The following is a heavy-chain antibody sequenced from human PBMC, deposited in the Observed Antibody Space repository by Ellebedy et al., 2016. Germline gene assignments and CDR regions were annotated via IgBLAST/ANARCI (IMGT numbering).Heavy chain of an antibody. CDR1: GFTFKDYY. CDR2: INGSASAI. CDR3: ARGNPDYSHSYFDS. Sequence: GGSLRLXCAASGFTFKDYYMHWIRQAPGKGLEWVSYINGSASAITYADSVRGRFTISRDNAKNSLYLQMNSLRADDTAVYYCARGNPDYSHSYFDSWGRGTLVTVSS. D-gene: IGHD4-11*01. V-gene: IGHV3-11*01. J-gene: IGHJ4*02.